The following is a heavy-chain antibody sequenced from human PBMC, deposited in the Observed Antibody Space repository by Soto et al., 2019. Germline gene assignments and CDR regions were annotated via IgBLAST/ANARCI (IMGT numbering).Heavy chain of an antibody. J-gene: IGHJ6*02. CDR2: IYATGTT. CDR3: ARADLRNDLRYYYGMDV. V-gene: IGHV4-4*07. Sequence: PSETLSLTCTVSGASISGFYWSWIRKSAGKGLEWIGRIYATGTTDYNPSLKSRVMMSVDTSKNQFSLKLSSVTAADTAVYYCARADLRNDLRYYYGMDVWGQGTTVTVSS. D-gene: IGHD2-21*02. CDR1: GASISGFY.